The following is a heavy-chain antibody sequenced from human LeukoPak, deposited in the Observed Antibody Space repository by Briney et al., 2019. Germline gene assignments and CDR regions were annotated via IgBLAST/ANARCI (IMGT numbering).Heavy chain of an antibody. V-gene: IGHV3-30-3*01. CDR1: GFTFSSYA. J-gene: IGHJ4*02. Sequence: GGSLRLSCAASGFTFSSYAMHWVRQAPGKGLEWVAVISYDGSNKYYADSVKGRFTISRDNSKNTLYLQMNSLRAEDTAVYYCAREKPTMGGFDYWGQGTLVTVSS. CDR3: AREKPTMGGFDY. D-gene: IGHD3-10*01. CDR2: ISYDGSNK.